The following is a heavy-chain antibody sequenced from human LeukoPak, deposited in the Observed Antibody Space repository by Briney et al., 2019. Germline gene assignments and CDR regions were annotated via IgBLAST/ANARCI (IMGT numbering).Heavy chain of an antibody. CDR3: ARRVGELGPYWYFDX. CDR1: GYTFASYD. J-gene: IGHJ2*01. D-gene: IGHD3-10*01. V-gene: IGHV1-8*01. CDR2: MNPNSGNT. Sequence: ASVKVSCKASGYTFASYDINWVRQATGQGLEWMGWMNPNSGNTGYAQKFQGRVTMTRNTSISTAYMELSSLRSEDTAVYYCARRVGELGPYWYFDXWGRXTLVTV.